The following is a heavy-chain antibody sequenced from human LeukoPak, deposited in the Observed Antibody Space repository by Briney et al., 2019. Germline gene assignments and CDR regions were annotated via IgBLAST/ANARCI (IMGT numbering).Heavy chain of an antibody. CDR2: IYYSGST. J-gene: IGHJ4*02. CDR3: ASATTSYCSSTSCLNYFDY. D-gene: IGHD2-2*01. V-gene: IGHV4-59*01. CDR1: GGSISSYY. Sequence: SETLSLTCTVSGGSISSYYWSWIRQPPGKGLEWIGYIYYSGSTNYNPSLKSRVTISVDTSKNQFSLKLSSVTAADTAVYYCASATTSYCSSTSCLNYFDYWGQGTLVTVSS.